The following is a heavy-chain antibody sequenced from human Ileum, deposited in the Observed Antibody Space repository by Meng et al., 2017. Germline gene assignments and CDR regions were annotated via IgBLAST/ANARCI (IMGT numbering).Heavy chain of an antibody. J-gene: IGHJ2*01. CDR2: MYYSGST. D-gene: IGHD3-3*01. Sequence: QGQMQGPAPGLVRPPQTLSLTCIVSGVSISSNFNYWSWIRQHPGKGLEWLGYMYYSGSTYYNPSINTPITISLDTSKNQFSLRPDSVTAADTAVYFCARNDLAFWYFDLWGRGTLVTVSS. CDR1: GVSISSNFNY. CDR3: ARNDLAFWYFDL. V-gene: IGHV4-31*01.